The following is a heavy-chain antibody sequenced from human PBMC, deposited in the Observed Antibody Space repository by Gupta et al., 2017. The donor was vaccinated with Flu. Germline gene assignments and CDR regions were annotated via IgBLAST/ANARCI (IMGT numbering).Heavy chain of an antibody. CDR3: AKSYYYYGMDV. V-gene: IGHV4-34*01. CDR2: INHSGST. J-gene: IGHJ6*02. Sequence: QVQLQQWGAGLLKLSETLSLTCAVYGGSFSGYYWSWIRQPPGKGLEWIGEINHSGSTNYNPSLKSRVTISVDTSKNQFSLKLSSVTAADTAVYYCAKSYYYYGMDVWGQGTTVTVSS. CDR1: GGSFSGYY.